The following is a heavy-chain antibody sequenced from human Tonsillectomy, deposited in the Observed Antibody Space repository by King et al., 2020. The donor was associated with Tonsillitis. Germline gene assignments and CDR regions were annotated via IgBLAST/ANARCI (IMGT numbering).Heavy chain of an antibody. D-gene: IGHD6-19*01. Sequence: QLVQSGGGLVRPGGSLRLSCAASGFTFPNYAMNWVRQAPGKGLEWVSTVSGSGGYTYYADSVKGRFTISRDNSKNTVHLQMNSLRAEDTAMYYCAKDEGQWPSTFDSWGQGTLVTVSS. CDR2: VSGSGGYT. J-gene: IGHJ4*02. V-gene: IGHV3-23*04. CDR1: GFTFPNYA. CDR3: AKDEGQWPSTFDS.